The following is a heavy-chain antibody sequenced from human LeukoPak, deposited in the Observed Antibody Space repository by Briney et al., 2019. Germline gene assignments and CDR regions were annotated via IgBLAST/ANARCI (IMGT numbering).Heavy chain of an antibody. D-gene: IGHD6-13*01. CDR1: GGSISSYY. J-gene: IGHJ6*03. V-gene: IGHV4-59*01. CDR2: IYSSGST. Sequence: PSETLSLTCTVSGGSISSYYWSWIRQPPGKGLEWIGYIYSSGSTSYNPSLKSRVTISLDTSKNQFSLKLSSVTAADTAVYYCAKVVIAAAGTNYYYYMDVWGKGTTVTVSS. CDR3: AKVVIAAAGTNYYYYMDV.